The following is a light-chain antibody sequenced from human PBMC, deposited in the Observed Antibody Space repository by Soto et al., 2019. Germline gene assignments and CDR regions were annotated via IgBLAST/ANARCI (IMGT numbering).Light chain of an antibody. CDR2: DAS. Sequence: AIQLTQSPSSLSASVGDRVTITCRASQGISSALAWYQQKPGKAPKLLIYDASSLESGVPSRFSGSGSGTDFPLTLSSLHPEDFATYYCQQFNSYPPLTFGGGTKVEIK. J-gene: IGKJ4*01. CDR1: QGISSA. V-gene: IGKV1-13*02. CDR3: QQFNSYPPLT.